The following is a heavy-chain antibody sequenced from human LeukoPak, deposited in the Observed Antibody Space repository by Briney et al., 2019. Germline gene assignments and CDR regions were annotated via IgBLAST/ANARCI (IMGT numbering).Heavy chain of an antibody. CDR2: IYYSGST. V-gene: IGHV4-59*01. CDR1: GGSISSYY. J-gene: IGHJ4*02. CDR3: ASEHSWYPEYSFDY. D-gene: IGHD6-13*01. Sequence: PSETLSLTCTVSGGSISSYYWGSIRQPPGRGLEWDGYIYYSGSTNNNPSLKSRVTIPVDTSKNQFSLWVSCVTAADTAVYYCASEHSWYPEYSFDYWGQGTLVTVSS.